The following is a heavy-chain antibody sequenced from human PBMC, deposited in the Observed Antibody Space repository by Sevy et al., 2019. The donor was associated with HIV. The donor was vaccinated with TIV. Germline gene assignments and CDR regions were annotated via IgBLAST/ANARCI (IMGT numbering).Heavy chain of an antibody. Sequence: ASVKVSCKASGGTFSRDGISWVRQAPGQGLEWMGGIISFFDMTNYAQKFQGRVTITVDESTSTVYMELSSLRFEDTAVYYCPRGRGSGWYYLDSWGQGTLVTVSS. CDR2: IISFFDMT. D-gene: IGHD6-19*01. CDR1: GGTFSRDG. J-gene: IGHJ4*02. CDR3: PRGRGSGWYYLDS. V-gene: IGHV1-69*13.